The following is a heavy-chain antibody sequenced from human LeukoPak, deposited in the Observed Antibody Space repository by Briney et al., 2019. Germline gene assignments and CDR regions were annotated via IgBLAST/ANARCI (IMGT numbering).Heavy chain of an antibody. CDR2: ISWNSGSI. V-gene: IGHV3-9*01. J-gene: IGHJ4*02. D-gene: IGHD6-6*01. CDR1: GFTLDDYA. Sequence: GGSLRLSCAASGFTLDDYAMHWVRQAPGKGLEWVSGISWNSGSIGYADSVKGRFTISRDNAKTSLYLQMNSLRAEDTAVYYCARVGDSSSLYSYYFDYWGQGTLVTVSS. CDR3: ARVGDSSSLYSYYFDY.